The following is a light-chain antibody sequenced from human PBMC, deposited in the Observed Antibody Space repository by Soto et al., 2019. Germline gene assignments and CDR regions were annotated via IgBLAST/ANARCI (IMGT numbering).Light chain of an antibody. CDR3: QQYNKSPT. CDR1: QSVSSY. Sequence: EIVLTQSPATLSLSPGERATLSCRASQSVSSYLAWYQQKPGQAPRLLIYDASNRATGIPARFSGSGSGTDFTLTISSLEPEDFAVYYCQQYNKSPTFVLGTKVEIK. J-gene: IGKJ1*01. V-gene: IGKV3-11*01. CDR2: DAS.